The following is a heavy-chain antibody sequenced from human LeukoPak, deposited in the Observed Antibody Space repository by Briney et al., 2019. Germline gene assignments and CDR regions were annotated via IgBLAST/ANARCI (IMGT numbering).Heavy chain of an antibody. CDR1: GFTFSSYG. Sequence: GGSLRLSCAASGFTFSSYGMHWVRQAPGKGLEWVSAISGSGGSTYYADSVKGRFTISRDNSKNTLYLQMNSLRAEDTAVYYCATWAGSYYYFDYWGQGTLVTVSS. J-gene: IGHJ4*02. CDR2: ISGSGGST. D-gene: IGHD1-26*01. V-gene: IGHV3-23*01. CDR3: ATWAGSYYYFDY.